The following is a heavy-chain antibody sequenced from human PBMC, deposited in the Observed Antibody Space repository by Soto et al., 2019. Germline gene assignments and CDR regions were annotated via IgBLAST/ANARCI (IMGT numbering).Heavy chain of an antibody. Sequence: QVQLVESGGGVVQPGRSLKLSCAASGFSLSTSGMHWVRQAPGKGLEWLAVIWYDGSIKSYADSVKGRFTISRDNSKDTVYLQMNSLTAEDMAVYFCVRGVGNYYHGMDVWGQGTTVTVSS. J-gene: IGHJ6*02. CDR1: GFSLSTSG. CDR2: IWYDGSIK. V-gene: IGHV3-33*01. CDR3: VRGVGNYYHGMDV.